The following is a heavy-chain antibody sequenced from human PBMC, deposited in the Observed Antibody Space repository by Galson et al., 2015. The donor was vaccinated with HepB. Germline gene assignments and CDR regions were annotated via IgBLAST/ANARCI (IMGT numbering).Heavy chain of an antibody. CDR2: ISYDGSNK. CDR1: GFTFSSYG. D-gene: IGHD1-1*01. J-gene: IGHJ4*02. V-gene: IGHV3-30*03. CDR3: ARQPPTTDY. Sequence: SLRLSCAASGFTFSSYGMHWVRQAPGKGLEWVAVISYDGSNKYYADSVKGRFTISRDNSKNTLYLQMNSLRAEDTAVYYCARQPPTTDYWGQGTLVTVSS.